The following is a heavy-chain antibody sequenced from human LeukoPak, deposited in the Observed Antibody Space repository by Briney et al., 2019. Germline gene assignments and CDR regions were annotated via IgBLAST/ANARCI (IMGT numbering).Heavy chain of an antibody. CDR1: GFTFTNYW. J-gene: IGHJ4*02. Sequence: PGGSLRLSCAASGFTFTNYWMHWVRHAPGKGLVWVSRINSDGSSTSYADSVKGRFTISRDNAKNTLYLQMNSLGAEDTAVYYCARARQQLVPGYWGQGTLVTVSS. V-gene: IGHV3-74*01. CDR3: ARARQQLVPGY. CDR2: INSDGSST. D-gene: IGHD6-13*01.